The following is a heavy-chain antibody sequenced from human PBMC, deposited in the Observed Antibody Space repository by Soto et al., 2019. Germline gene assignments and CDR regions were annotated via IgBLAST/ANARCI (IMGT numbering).Heavy chain of an antibody. V-gene: IGHV3-23*01. Sequence: GPLRLSCTASVFTFSNYAINWVRLAPGKRLEWVSSVIGSGVNVFYADSVKGRFTISRDNSKNTVYLEMNSLRADDTAEYFCAKGSAFECKGAICYPFDHWGRGTLVTVS. CDR1: VFTFSNYA. CDR2: VIGSGVNV. CDR3: AKGSAFECKGAICYPFDH. J-gene: IGHJ4*02. D-gene: IGHD3-10*01.